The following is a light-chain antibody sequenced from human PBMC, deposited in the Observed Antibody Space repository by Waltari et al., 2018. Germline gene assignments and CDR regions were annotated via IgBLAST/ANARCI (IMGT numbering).Light chain of an antibody. CDR3: QHYDNYPIT. CDR2: KAS. CDR1: QSISSW. V-gene: IGKV1-5*03. J-gene: IGKJ5*01. Sequence: CRASQSISSWLAWYQQKPGKAPILLIYKASTLESGVPSRFSGSGSGTEFTLTISSLQPDDFATYYCQHYDNYPITFGQGTLLEIK.